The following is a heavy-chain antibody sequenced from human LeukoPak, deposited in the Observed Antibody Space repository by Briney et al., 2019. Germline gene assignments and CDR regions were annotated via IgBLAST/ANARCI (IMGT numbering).Heavy chain of an antibody. CDR3: AKGHPTMIVHDWYFDL. Sequence: LAGGSLRLSCAASGFTFSSFAMSWVRQAPGKGLEWVSAISGSGGSTYYADSVKGRFTISRDNSKNTLYLQMNSLRAEDTAVYYCAKGHPTMIVHDWYFDLWGRGTLVTVSS. CDR1: GFTFSSFA. D-gene: IGHD3-22*01. J-gene: IGHJ2*01. CDR2: ISGSGGST. V-gene: IGHV3-23*01.